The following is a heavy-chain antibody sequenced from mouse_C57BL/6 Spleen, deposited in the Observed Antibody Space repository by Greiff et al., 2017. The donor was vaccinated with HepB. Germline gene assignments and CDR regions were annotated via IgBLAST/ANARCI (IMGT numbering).Heavy chain of an antibody. D-gene: IGHD4-1*01. J-gene: IGHJ4*01. V-gene: IGHV14-2*01. Sequence: VQLQQSGAELVKPGASVKLSCTASGFNIKDYYMHWVKQRTEQGLEWIGRIDPEDGDTKYAPKFQGKATITADTSSNTAYLQLSSLTSEDTAVYYCATSSGRAYAMDYCGQGTSVTVSS. CDR2: IDPEDGDT. CDR3: ATSSGRAYAMDY. CDR1: GFNIKDYY.